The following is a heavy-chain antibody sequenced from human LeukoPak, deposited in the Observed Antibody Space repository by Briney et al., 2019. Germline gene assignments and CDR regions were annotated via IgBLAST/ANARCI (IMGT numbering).Heavy chain of an antibody. V-gene: IGHV1-69*05. D-gene: IGHD5-12*01. CDR2: IIPIFGTA. J-gene: IGHJ4*02. CDR3: ASWGYSGYEMGVTFDY. Sequence: GASVKVSCKASGGTFSSYAISWVRQAPGQGLEWMGGIIPIFGTANYAQKFQGRVTITTDKSTSTAYMELSSLRSEDTAVYYCASWGYSGYEMGVTFDYWGQGTLVTVSS. CDR1: GGTFSSYA.